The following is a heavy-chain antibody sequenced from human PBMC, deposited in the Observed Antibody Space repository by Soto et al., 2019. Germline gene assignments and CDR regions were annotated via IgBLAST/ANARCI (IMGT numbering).Heavy chain of an antibody. CDR2: FTNTGST. D-gene: IGHD3-22*01. CDR1: GGSSSGYY. Sequence: QVQVQQWGAGLLKPSETLSLNCAFYGGSSSGYYWNWIRQSPGKGLEWIGEFTNTGSTSYSPSLRGRVTISGDTTKTQISLKLTSVTAADTALYYCALGYYNPPDNWGRGTLVIVSA. CDR3: ALGYYNPPDN. V-gene: IGHV4-34*02. J-gene: IGHJ4*02.